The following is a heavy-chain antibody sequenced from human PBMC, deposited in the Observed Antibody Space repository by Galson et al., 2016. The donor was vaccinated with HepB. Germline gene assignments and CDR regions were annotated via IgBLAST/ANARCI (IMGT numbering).Heavy chain of an antibody. Sequence: TLSLTCTVSGGSISSDNYWWSWLRQHPGKGLEWIGHIFYTGNTYYNPSLKSRVTMSVDTSKNQFSLKLSSVAAADTAVYYCARANYYGSGADLDYWGQGTLVTVSS. D-gene: IGHD3-10*01. CDR1: GGSISSDNYW. V-gene: IGHV4-31*03. CDR2: IFYTGNT. J-gene: IGHJ4*02. CDR3: ARANYYGSGADLDY.